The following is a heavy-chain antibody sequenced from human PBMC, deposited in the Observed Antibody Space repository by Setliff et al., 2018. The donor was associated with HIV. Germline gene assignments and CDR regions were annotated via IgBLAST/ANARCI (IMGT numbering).Heavy chain of an antibody. D-gene: IGHD3-16*01. CDR2: KSYDGSNK. J-gene: IGHJ4*02. Sequence: GGSLRLSCAASGFTFSNYGMHWVRQAPGKGLEWVAVKSYDGSNKYYGDSVKGRFTISRDNAKNSVYLQMNSLRAEDTAVYYCARDEATGGVDYWGQGTLVTVSS. CDR1: GFTFSNYG. V-gene: IGHV3-30*03. CDR3: ARDEATGGVDY.